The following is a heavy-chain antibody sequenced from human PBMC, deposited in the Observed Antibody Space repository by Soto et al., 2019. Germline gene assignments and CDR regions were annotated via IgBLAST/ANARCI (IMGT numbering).Heavy chain of an antibody. CDR3: AKGGEANSVKTNWYFDL. Sequence: EVQLLESGGGLVQPGGSLRLSCAASGFTFSSYAMSWVRQAPGKGLEWVSAIRGSGGSTYYADSVKGRFTISRDNSKNTLYRQMNSLRAEDTAVYYCAKGGEANSVKTNWYFDLWGRGTLVTVSS. V-gene: IGHV3-23*01. CDR2: IRGSGGST. J-gene: IGHJ2*01. D-gene: IGHD3-16*01. CDR1: GFTFSSYA.